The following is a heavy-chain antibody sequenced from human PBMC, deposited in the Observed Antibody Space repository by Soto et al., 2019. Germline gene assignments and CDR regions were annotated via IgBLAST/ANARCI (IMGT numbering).Heavy chain of an antibody. V-gene: IGHV3-66*01. CDR2: IYDGGST. J-gene: IGHJ5*02. Sequence: EVQLVESGGGLVQPGGSLRLSCAASGFTVNTNYVSCVRQAPGKGLEWVSIIYDGGSTYYADSVKGRFTISRDNSKNTLYLQMNSLRAEDTAVYYCARGDGDYGRRLAPWGQGTRVTVSS. CDR3: ARGDGDYGRRLAP. CDR1: GFTVNTNY. D-gene: IGHD4-17*01.